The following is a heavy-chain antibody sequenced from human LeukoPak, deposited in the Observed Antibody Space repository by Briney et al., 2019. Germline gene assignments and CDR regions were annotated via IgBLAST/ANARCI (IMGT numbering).Heavy chain of an antibody. V-gene: IGHV3-23*01. CDR1: GFTFRSHV. CDR3: AKDWGAGEGAFDI. D-gene: IGHD1-26*01. J-gene: IGHJ3*02. CDR2: ISGSGGST. Sequence: GGSLRLSCAASGFTFRSHVMSWVRQAPGKGLEWVSVISGSGGSTYDADSVKGRFTMSRDNSKNTLYLQMNSLRAEDTAVHYCAKDWGAGEGAFDIWGQGTMVTVSS.